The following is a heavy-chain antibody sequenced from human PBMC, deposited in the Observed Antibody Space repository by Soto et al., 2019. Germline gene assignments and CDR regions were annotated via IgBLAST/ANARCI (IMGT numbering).Heavy chain of an antibody. Sequence: PSETLSLTCAVYGGSFSGYYWSWIRQPPGKGLGWIGEINHSGSTNYNPSLKSRVTISVDTSKNQFSLKLSSVTAADTAVYYCARPTRQWLGLRYYYGMDVWGQGTTVT. V-gene: IGHV4-34*01. D-gene: IGHD6-19*01. CDR3: ARPTRQWLGLRYYYGMDV. J-gene: IGHJ6*02. CDR1: GGSFSGYY. CDR2: INHSGST.